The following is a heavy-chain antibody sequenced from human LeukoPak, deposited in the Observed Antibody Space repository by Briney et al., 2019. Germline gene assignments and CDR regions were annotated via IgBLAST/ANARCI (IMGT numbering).Heavy chain of an antibody. CDR1: GYSFTSHY. D-gene: IGHD6-19*01. Sequence: ASGKVSCKASGYSFTSHYMHWVRQAPGQGLEWMGIIYPSGDTTTYAQKFQGRVTMTRDTSTSTVYMELSSLRSEDTAVYYCARGRGLAVAAKYYFDYWGQGTLVTVSS. J-gene: IGHJ4*02. V-gene: IGHV1-46*01. CDR3: ARGRGLAVAAKYYFDY. CDR2: IYPSGDTT.